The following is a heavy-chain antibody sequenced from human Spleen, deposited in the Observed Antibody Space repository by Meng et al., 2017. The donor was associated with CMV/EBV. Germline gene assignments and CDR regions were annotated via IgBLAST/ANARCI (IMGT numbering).Heavy chain of an antibody. D-gene: IGHD3-22*01. CDR3: ARGDQMIDP. J-gene: IGHJ5*02. CDR1: GGSFSGYY. CDR2: IHHSGTT. Sequence: SETLSLTCAVYGGSFSGYYWTWVRQPPGKGLEWIGEIHHSGTTNYNVSLKSRVTISVDTSKKQFSLKLSSVTAADAAVYYCARGDQMIDPWGQGILVTVSS. V-gene: IGHV4-34*01.